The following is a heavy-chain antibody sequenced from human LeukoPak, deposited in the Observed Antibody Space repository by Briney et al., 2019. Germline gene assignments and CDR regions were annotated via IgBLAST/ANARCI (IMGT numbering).Heavy chain of an antibody. J-gene: IGHJ4*02. CDR1: GGSISSYY. CDR3: ARGYYYFDY. Sequence: PSETLSLTCTVSGGSISSYYWSWIRQPPGKGLEWIGYIYYSGSTNYSPSLKSRLTISVDTSKNQFSLKLSSVTAADTAVYYCARGYYYFDYWGQGTLVTVSS. V-gene: IGHV4-59*01. D-gene: IGHD2-21*01. CDR2: IYYSGST.